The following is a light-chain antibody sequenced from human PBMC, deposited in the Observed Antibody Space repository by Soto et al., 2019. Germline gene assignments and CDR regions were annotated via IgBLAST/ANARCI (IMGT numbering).Light chain of an antibody. CDR3: QQYNGYPLT. CDR2: DVS. V-gene: IGKV1-5*01. J-gene: IGKJ4*01. Sequence: DIQMTQSPSTLSASVGDRVTITGRASQTLSSWLAWYQQKPGKAPELLIYDVSSLASGVPSRFSGSGSGTEFTLTISSLQPDDFATYYCQQYNGYPLTFGGGTKVEIK. CDR1: QTLSSW.